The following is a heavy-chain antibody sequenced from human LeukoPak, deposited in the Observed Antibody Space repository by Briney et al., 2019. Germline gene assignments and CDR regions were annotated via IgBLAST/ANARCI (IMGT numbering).Heavy chain of an antibody. V-gene: IGHV3-7*03. CDR2: IKQDGSEK. CDR3: ARRYFDY. Sequence: GGSLRLSCAAPGFTFSSYWMSWVRQAPGKGLEWVANIKQDGSEKYYVDSVKGRFTISRDNAKNSLYLQMNSLRAEDTAVYYCARRYFDYWGQGTLVTVSS. J-gene: IGHJ4*02. CDR1: GFTFSSYW.